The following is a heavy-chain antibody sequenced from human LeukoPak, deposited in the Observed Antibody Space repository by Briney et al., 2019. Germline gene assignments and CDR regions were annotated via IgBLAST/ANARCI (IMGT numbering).Heavy chain of an antibody. CDR3: ARDDIVVVPAALYNWFDP. V-gene: IGHV4-34*01. J-gene: IGHJ5*02. Sequence: SETLSLTCAVYGGSFSGYYWSWIRQPPGKGLEWIGEINHSGSTNYNPSLKRRVTISVDTSKNQFSLKLSSVTAADTAVYYCARDDIVVVPAALYNWFDPWGQGTLVTVSS. CDR1: GGSFSGYY. CDR2: INHSGST. D-gene: IGHD2-2*01.